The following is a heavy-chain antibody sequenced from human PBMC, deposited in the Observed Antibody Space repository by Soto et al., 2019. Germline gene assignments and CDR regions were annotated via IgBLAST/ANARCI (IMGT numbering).Heavy chain of an antibody. V-gene: IGHV3-23*01. D-gene: IGHD6-19*01. J-gene: IGHJ4*02. CDR3: VKGAWCDD. CDR1: GFTFNTFD. Sequence: EVQLLESGGGLVQPGGSLRLSCAASGFTFNTFDMTWVRQAPGKGLEWVSVIRGADGRTYYADSLKGRFTISRDNSKNTLCLQVTSLRVEDTAVYYCVKGAWCDDWGQGTLVTVSS. CDR2: IRGADGRT.